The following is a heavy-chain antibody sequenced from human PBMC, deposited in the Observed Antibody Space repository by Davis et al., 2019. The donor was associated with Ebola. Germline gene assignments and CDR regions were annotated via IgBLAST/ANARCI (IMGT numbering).Heavy chain of an antibody. CDR1: GYTFTSYY. CDR3: ARGNRGGDILTGSFFDY. V-gene: IGHV1-46*03. J-gene: IGHJ4*02. D-gene: IGHD3-9*01. CDR2: INPTAGST. Sequence: ASVKVSCKASGYTFTSYYMYWVRQAPGQGLEWMGIINPTAGSTICAQKFQGRVTMTRDTSTSTVYMELSSLRSEDTAMYYCARGNRGGDILTGSFFDYWGQGTLVTVSS.